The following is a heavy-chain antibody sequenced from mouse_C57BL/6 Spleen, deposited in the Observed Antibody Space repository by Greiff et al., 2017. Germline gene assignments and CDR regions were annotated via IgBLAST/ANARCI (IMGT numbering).Heavy chain of an antibody. V-gene: IGHV1-54*01. CDR1: GYAFTNYL. Sequence: VQLQQSGAELVRPGTSVKVSCKASGYAFTNYLIEWVKQRPGQGLEWIGVINPGSGGTNYNEKFKGKATLTADKSSSTAYMQLSSLTSEDSAVYFCAREGNYAMDDWGKGTSVTVSS. J-gene: IGHJ4*01. CDR3: AREGNYAMDD. CDR2: INPGSGGT.